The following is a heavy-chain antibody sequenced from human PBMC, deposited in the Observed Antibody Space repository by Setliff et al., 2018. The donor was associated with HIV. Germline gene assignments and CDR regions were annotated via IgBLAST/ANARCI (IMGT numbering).Heavy chain of an antibody. CDR2: ISANNGNK. J-gene: IGHJ6*02. Sequence: ASVKVSCKASGYTFTRYGSSWVRQAPGQGLEWMGWISANNGNKKYAQRLQGRVTVTTDTSTRTAYMDLRRLRSDDTAVYFCARDGEYQVLHYYYSGMDVWGQGTTVTVSS. CDR3: ARDGEYQVLHYYYSGMDV. D-gene: IGHD2-2*01. CDR1: GYTFTRYG. V-gene: IGHV1-18*01.